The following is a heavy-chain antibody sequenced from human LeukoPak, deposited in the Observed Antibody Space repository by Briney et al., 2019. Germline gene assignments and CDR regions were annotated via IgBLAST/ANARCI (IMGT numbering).Heavy chain of an antibody. CDR3: ARDHNYAFDN. CDR1: GFPFIEYS. V-gene: IGHV3-48*01. J-gene: IGHJ4*02. D-gene: IGHD1-1*01. Sequence: GGSLRLSCTASGFPFIEYSLNWVRQVPGKGLEWIAYIGIDSGNTKYADSVRGRFTISADKAKNSLYLQMNSLRVEDTAVYYCARDHNYAFDNWGQGTLVSVAS. CDR2: IGIDSGNT.